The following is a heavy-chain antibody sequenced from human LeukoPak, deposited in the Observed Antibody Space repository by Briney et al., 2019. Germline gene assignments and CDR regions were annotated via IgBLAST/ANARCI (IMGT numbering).Heavy chain of an antibody. Sequence: GGSLRLSCAASGFSFSNYAMTWVRQAPGKGLEWVSAIGGDGHSTDYADSVKGRFTISRDDSKNTLYLQMNSLRAEDTALYYCAKRAGGTPDYWGLGTLVTVSS. D-gene: IGHD1-26*01. CDR3: AKRAGGTPDY. J-gene: IGHJ4*02. CDR2: IGGDGHST. CDR1: GFSFSNYA. V-gene: IGHV3-23*01.